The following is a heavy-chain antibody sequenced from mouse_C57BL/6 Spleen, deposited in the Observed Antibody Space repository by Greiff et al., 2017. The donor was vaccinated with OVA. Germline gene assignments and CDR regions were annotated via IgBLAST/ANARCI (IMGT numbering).Heavy chain of an antibody. CDR2: IYPSDSET. CDR3: ARLDYGSRSYWYFDV. Sequence: VQLQQPGAELVRPGSSVKLSCKASGYTFTSYWMDWVKQRPGQGLEWIGNIYPSDSETHYNQKFKDKATLTVDKSSSTAYMQLSSLTSEDSAVYYCARLDYGSRSYWYFDVWGTGTTVTVSS. CDR1: GYTFTSYW. J-gene: IGHJ1*03. D-gene: IGHD1-1*01. V-gene: IGHV1-61*01.